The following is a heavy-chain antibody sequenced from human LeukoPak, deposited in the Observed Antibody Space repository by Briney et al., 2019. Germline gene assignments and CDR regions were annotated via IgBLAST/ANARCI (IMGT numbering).Heavy chain of an antibody. V-gene: IGHV4-38-2*02. J-gene: IGHJ3*01. D-gene: IGHD6-13*01. CDR2: VYHSGST. Sequence: SETLSLTCTVSGYSISSGYYWGWIRQPPGKGLEWIGSVYHSGSTYYNPSLTSRVTISVDTSKHQFSLKLTSVTAADTALYYCARGRFRGIAATGTNPDAFDLWGQGTMVTVSS. CDR3: ARGRFRGIAATGTNPDAFDL. CDR1: GYSISSGYY.